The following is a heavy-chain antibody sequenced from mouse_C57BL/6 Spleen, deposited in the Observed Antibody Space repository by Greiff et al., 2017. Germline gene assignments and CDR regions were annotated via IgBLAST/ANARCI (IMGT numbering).Heavy chain of an antibody. J-gene: IGHJ1*03. CDR2: IWSGGST. D-gene: IGHD1-1*01. CDR1: GFSLTSYG. CDR3: ARITTVVEGYFDV. V-gene: IGHV2-2*01. Sequence: QVQLKESGPGLVQPSQCLSISCTVSGFSLTSYGVHWVRQSPGKGLEWLGVIWSGGSTDYNAAFISRLSISKDNSKSQFFFKMNSLQADDTAIYYCARITTVVEGYFDVWGTGTSVTVSS.